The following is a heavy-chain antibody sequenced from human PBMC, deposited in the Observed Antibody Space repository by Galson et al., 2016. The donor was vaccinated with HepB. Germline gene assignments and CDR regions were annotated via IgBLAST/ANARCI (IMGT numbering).Heavy chain of an antibody. D-gene: IGHD1-26*01. Sequence: SGYTFTRHGITWVRQAPGQGLEWVGWISPYNGETDYAQKFQGRVTMTTDTSTSSAYMDVRSLRSDDTAVYYCSRSPSGGSQDYWGQGTLVTVSS. CDR1: GYTFTRHG. V-gene: IGHV1-18*01. J-gene: IGHJ4*02. CDR2: ISPYNGET. CDR3: SRSPSGGSQDY.